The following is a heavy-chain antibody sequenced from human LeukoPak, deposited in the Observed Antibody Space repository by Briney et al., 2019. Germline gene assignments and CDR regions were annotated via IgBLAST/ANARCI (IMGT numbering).Heavy chain of an antibody. CDR1: GFTFSSYA. Sequence: GGSLRLFCAASGFTFSSYAMSWVRQAPGKGLEWVSAIGGSGGSTYYADSVKGRFTISRDNSKNTLYLQMNSLRAEDTAVYYCAKESSGYSYGEYYFDYWGQGTPVTVSS. V-gene: IGHV3-23*01. D-gene: IGHD5-18*01. CDR3: AKESSGYSYGEYYFDY. J-gene: IGHJ4*02. CDR2: IGGSGGST.